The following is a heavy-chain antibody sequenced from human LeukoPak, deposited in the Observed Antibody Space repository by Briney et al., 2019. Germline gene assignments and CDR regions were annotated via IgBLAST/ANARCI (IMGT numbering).Heavy chain of an antibody. CDR1: GGSISSYS. D-gene: IGHD3-10*01. J-gene: IGHJ3*02. V-gene: IGHV4-4*07. Sequence: PSETLSLTCTVSGGSISSYSWSWIRQPAGKGLEWIGHIFTSGSTNYNPSLKSRITMSIDTSKNQFSLKLSSVTAADTAVYYCARAHFYGSGNYYNERTFDIWGQGTMVTVSS. CDR2: IFTSGST. CDR3: ARAHFYGSGNYYNERTFDI.